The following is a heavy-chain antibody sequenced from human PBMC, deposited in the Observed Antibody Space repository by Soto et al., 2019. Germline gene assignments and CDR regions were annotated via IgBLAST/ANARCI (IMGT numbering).Heavy chain of an antibody. V-gene: IGHV4-61*01. D-gene: IGHD3-22*01. CDR2: IYYSGST. J-gene: IGHJ2*01. CDR1: GGSVSSGSYY. CDR3: AREPSVVASWYFDL. Sequence: QVQLQESGPGLVKPSETLSLTCTVSGGSVSSGSYYWSWIRQPPGKGLEWIGYIYYSGSTNYNPSLESRVTISVDTSKNQLSLKLSSVTAADTAVYYCAREPSVVASWYFDLWGRGTLVTVSS.